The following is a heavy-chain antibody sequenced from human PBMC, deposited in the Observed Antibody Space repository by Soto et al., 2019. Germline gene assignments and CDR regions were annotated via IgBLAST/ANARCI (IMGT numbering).Heavy chain of an antibody. J-gene: IGHJ1*01. CDR1: GGSISSYY. D-gene: IGHD4-17*01. CDR2: IYYSGST. CDR3: ARDTYGDDGYFQH. V-gene: IGHV4-59*01. Sequence: SETLSLTCTVSGGSISSYYWSWIRQPPGKGLEWIGYIYYSGSTNYNPSLKSRVTISVDTSKNQFSLKLSSVTAADTAVYYCARDTYGDDGYFQHWGQGTLVTVSS.